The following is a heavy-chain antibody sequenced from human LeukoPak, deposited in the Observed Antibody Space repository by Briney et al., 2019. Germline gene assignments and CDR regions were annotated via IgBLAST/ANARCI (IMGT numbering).Heavy chain of an antibody. J-gene: IGHJ3*02. CDR1: GFTFSSYA. D-gene: IGHD3-22*01. Sequence: GGSLGLSCAASGFTFSSYAMSWVRQAPGKGLEWVSAISGSGGSTYYADSVKGRFTISRDNARNSLYLQMNTLRDSDTAVYYCARDVRYYYDSGGYYVRAFDIWGQGTMVTVSS. CDR3: ARDVRYYYDSGGYYVRAFDI. V-gene: IGHV3-23*01. CDR2: ISGSGGST.